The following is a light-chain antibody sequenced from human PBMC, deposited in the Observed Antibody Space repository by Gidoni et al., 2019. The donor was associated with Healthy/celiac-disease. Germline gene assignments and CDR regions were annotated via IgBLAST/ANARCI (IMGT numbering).Light chain of an antibody. J-gene: IGKJ1*01. Sequence: EIVLTQSPGTLSLSPGERATLSCRASQSASSSYLAWYQQKPGQAPRLLIYGASSRATGIPDRFSGSGSGTDFTRTISRLEPEDFAVYYCQQYGSSPWTFXHXTKVXIK. CDR3: QQYGSSPWT. CDR2: GAS. CDR1: QSASSSY. V-gene: IGKV3-20*01.